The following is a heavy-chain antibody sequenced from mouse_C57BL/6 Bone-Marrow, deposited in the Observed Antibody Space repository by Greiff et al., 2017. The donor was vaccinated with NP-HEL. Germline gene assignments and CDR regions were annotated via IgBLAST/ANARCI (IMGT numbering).Heavy chain of an antibody. Sequence: VQLQQPGAELVKPGASVKMSCKASGYTFTSYWITWVKQRPGQGLEWIGDIYPGSGSTNYNEKFKSKATLTVDTSSSTAYMQLSSLTSEDSAVYYGARAGYYYGSSYVGVYWGQGTTLTVSS. CDR2: IYPGSGST. CDR3: ARAGYYYGSSYVGVY. V-gene: IGHV1-55*01. J-gene: IGHJ2*01. D-gene: IGHD1-1*01. CDR1: GYTFTSYW.